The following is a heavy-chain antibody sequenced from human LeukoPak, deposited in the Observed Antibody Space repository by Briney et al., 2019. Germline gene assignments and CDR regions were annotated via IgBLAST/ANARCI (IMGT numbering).Heavy chain of an antibody. CDR2: INLDGGDK. Sequence: GGSLRLSCAASGFTFSSYAMSWVRQAPGKGLEWVANINLDGGDKSYVGSVKGRFTISRDNAKNSLYLQMNSPGAEDTAVYYCARDYDYSLDYWGQGTLVTVSS. D-gene: IGHD4/OR15-4a*01. CDR1: GFTFSSYA. V-gene: IGHV3-7*01. CDR3: ARDYDYSLDY. J-gene: IGHJ4*02.